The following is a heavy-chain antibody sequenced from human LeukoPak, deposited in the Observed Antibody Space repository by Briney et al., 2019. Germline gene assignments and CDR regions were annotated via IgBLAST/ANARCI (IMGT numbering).Heavy chain of an antibody. V-gene: IGHV4-61*01. CDR2: IYYSGST. CDR3: ARDRGSKGGFDY. J-gene: IGHJ4*02. CDR1: GGSISSSSYY. D-gene: IGHD3-16*01. Sequence: SETLSLTCTVSGGSISSSSYYWGWIRQPLGKGLEWIGYIYYSGSTNYNPSLKSRVTISVDTSKNQLSLKLSYVTAADTAVYYCARDRGSKGGFDYWGQGTLVTVSS.